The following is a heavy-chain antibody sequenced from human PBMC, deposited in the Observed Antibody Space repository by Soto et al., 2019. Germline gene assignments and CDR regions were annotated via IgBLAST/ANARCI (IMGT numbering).Heavy chain of an antibody. CDR3: ARGFQLVPIDY. Sequence: QVQLVESGGGVVQPGRSLRLSCAASGFTFSSYGMHWVRQAPGKGLEWVAVIWYDGSNKYYADSVKGRFTISRDNSKNTLYLQMNSLRAEDTAVYCCARGFQLVPIDYWGQGTLVTVSS. CDR1: GFTFSSYG. D-gene: IGHD6-13*01. CDR2: IWYDGSNK. V-gene: IGHV3-33*01. J-gene: IGHJ4*02.